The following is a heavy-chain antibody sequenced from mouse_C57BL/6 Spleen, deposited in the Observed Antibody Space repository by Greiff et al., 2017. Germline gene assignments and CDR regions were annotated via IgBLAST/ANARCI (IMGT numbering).Heavy chain of an antibody. CDR1: GYAFSSYW. Sequence: ESGAELVKPGASVKISCKASGYAFSSYWLNWVKQRPGKGLEWIGQIYPGDGDTNYNGKFKGKATLTADKSSSTAYMQLSSLTSEDSAVYFCARRITTVVASFDYWGQGTTLTVSS. CDR2: IYPGDGDT. J-gene: IGHJ2*01. D-gene: IGHD1-1*01. V-gene: IGHV1-80*01. CDR3: ARRITTVVASFDY.